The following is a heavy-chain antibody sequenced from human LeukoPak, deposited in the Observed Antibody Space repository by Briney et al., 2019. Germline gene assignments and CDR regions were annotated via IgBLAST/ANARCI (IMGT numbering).Heavy chain of an antibody. J-gene: IGHJ4*02. D-gene: IGHD5-12*01. CDR2: IYYSGST. V-gene: IGHV4-38-2*01. CDR3: ARVATTTNPPQRPFDY. Sequence: SETLSVTCAVSGYSISSGYYWGWIRQPPGKGLEWIGSIYYSGSTYYNPSLKSRVTISVDTSKNQFSLKLSSVTAADTAVYYCARVATTTNPPQRPFDYWGQGTLVTASS. CDR1: GYSISSGYY.